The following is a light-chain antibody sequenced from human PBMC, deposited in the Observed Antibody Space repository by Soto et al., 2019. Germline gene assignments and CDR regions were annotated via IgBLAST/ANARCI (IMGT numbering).Light chain of an antibody. J-gene: IGLJ1*01. CDR1: SSDVGGYNY. Sequence: QSALTQPASVSGSPGQSITISCTGTSSDVGGYNYVSWYQRHPAKAPKFMIYDVSNRPSGVSNRFSGSKSGNTASLTISGLQAKDEADYYFSSYTTSNTREIVFGTGTKLTVL. V-gene: IGLV2-14*01. CDR2: DVS. CDR3: SSYTTSNTREIV.